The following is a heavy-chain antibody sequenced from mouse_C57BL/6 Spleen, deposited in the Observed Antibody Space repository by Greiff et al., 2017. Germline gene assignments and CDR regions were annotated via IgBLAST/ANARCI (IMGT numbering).Heavy chain of an antibody. V-gene: IGHV5-4*01. CDR2: ISDGGSYT. CDR1: GFTFSSYA. D-gene: IGHD1-1*01. CDR3: ARGSFNYYGSSYRYFDV. Sequence: EVQVVESGGGLVKPGGSLKLSCAASGFTFSSYAMSWVRQTPEKRLEWVATISDGGSYTYYPDNVKGRFTISRDNAKNNLYLQMSHLKSEDTAMYYCARGSFNYYGSSYRYFDVWGTGTTVTVSS. J-gene: IGHJ1*03.